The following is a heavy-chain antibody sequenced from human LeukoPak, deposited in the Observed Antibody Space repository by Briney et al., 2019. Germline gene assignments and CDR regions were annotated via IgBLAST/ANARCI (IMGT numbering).Heavy chain of an antibody. CDR1: GFTFRSYG. CDR3: AREAAWGQWYFDY. Sequence: PGGSLRLTCAASGFTFRSYGMHWVRQAPGKGLEWVAVVADDGNHKVYADSAKGRFTIYRDNSKNTLYLQMDSLRAEDTAVYYCAREAAWGQWYFDYWGQGTVVTVSS. CDR2: VADDGNHK. D-gene: IGHD2-15*01. V-gene: IGHV3-30*03. J-gene: IGHJ4*02.